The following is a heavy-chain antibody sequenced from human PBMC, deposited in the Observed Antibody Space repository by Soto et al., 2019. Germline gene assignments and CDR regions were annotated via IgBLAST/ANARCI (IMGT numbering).Heavy chain of an antibody. CDR2: ITRDGYKK. V-gene: IGHV3-30*04. D-gene: IGHD6-6*01. CDR3: TKSSGGSSSVGMDY. Sequence: QVQLVESGGGVVQPGRSLRLSCAGSGFIFKNYALNWVRQAPGKGLEWVASITRDGYKKYYADSVKGRFTISRDNSRDTLSLQMTALTIEDSSFYYCTKSSGGSSSVGMDYWGQGTRVTVSS. CDR1: GFIFKNYA. J-gene: IGHJ4*02.